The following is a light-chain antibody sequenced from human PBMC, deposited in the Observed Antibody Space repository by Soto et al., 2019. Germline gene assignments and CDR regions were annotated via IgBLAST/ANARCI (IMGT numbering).Light chain of an antibody. Sequence: QSVLTQPPSVSGAPGQRVTISSTGSSSNIGAGYDVHWYQQLPGTAPKLLIYGNSSRPSGVPDRLSGSKSGTSASLAITGLQPEDEADYYCHSYDSSLSAVVFGGGTKLTVL. J-gene: IGLJ2*01. CDR2: GNS. CDR1: SSNIGAGYD. CDR3: HSYDSSLSAVV. V-gene: IGLV1-40*01.